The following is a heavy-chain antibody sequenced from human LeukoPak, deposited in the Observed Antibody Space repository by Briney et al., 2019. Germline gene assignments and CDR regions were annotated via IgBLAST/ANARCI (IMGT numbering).Heavy chain of an antibody. V-gene: IGHV3-23*01. D-gene: IGHD3/OR15-3a*01. CDR3: AKDPRGFWTGFDY. Sequence: GGSLRLSCAASGFTFSSYAMSWVRQAPGKGLEWVSAISGSGGSTYCADSVKGRFTISRDNSKNTLYLQMNSLRAEDTAVYYCAKDPRGFWTGFDYWGQGTLVTVSS. J-gene: IGHJ4*02. CDR1: GFTFSSYA. CDR2: ISGSGGST.